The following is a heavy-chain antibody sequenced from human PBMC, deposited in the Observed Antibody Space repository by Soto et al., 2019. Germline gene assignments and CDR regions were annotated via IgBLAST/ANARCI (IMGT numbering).Heavy chain of an antibody. CDR2: INAGNGNT. V-gene: IGHV1-3*01. CDR3: ARSNLGYCSGGSCYWDWFDP. J-gene: IGHJ5*02. CDR1: GYTFTSYA. Sequence: GASVKVSCKASGYTFTSYAMHWVRQAPGQRLEWMGWINAGNGNTKYSQKFQGRVTITRDTSASTAYMELSSLRSEDTAVYYCARSNLGYCSGGSCYWDWFDPWGQGTLVTVSS. D-gene: IGHD2-15*01.